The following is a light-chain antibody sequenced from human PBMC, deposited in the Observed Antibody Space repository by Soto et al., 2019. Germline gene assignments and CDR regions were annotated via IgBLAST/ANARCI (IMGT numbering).Light chain of an antibody. J-gene: IGKJ4*01. Sequence: EIVLTQSPGTRSWSPGERATLSCRASQSVSSSYVAWYQQKPGAAPRLLNYGASSRATGIPDRFSGSGSGTDFPLTISRLETEDFAVYYRQQYDISLTFGGGTKVDIK. CDR3: QQYDISLT. CDR2: GAS. CDR1: QSVSSSY. V-gene: IGKV3-20*01.